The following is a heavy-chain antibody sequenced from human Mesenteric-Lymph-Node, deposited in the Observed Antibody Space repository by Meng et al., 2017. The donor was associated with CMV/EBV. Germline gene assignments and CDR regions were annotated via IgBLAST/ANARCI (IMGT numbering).Heavy chain of an antibody. Sequence: TYTVSGGSISNDDFYWSWIRQPPGKDPEWIEYIHYSGGTYYNPSLQSRITMSVDTSDNQFSLKLNSVTAADTAMYYCARKLLKWFDPWGQGTLVTVSS. V-gene: IGHV4-30-4*08. CDR2: IHYSGGT. CDR1: GGSISNDDFY. CDR3: ARKLLKWFDP. D-gene: IGHD3-10*01. J-gene: IGHJ5*02.